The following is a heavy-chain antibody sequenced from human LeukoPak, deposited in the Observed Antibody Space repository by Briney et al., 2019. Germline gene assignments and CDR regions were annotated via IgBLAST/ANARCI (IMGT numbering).Heavy chain of an antibody. V-gene: IGHV3-66*01. J-gene: IGHJ6*02. CDR3: ARSYSNHLFGMDV. CDR1: GXIVSSYY. CDR2: IYSGGST. Sequence: GGSLRLSCAASGXIVSSYYMTWVRQAPGKGLEWVSVIYSGGSTYYADSVKGRVAISRDNSKNTVFLQMNSVRAEDTAVYYCARSYSNHLFGMDVWGQGTTVTVSS. D-gene: IGHD4-11*01.